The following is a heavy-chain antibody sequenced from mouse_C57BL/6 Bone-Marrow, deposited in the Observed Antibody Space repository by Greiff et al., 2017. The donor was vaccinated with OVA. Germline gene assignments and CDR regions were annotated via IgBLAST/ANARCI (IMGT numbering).Heavy chain of an antibody. CDR3: ARVPRWLLPPWFAY. V-gene: IGHV1-26*01. CDR2: INPNNGGT. D-gene: IGHD2-3*01. Sequence: VQLQQSGPELVKPGASVKISCKASGYTFTDYYMNWVKQSHGKSLEWIGDINPNNGGTSYNQKFKGKATLTVDKSSSTAYMELRSLTSEDSAVYYCARVPRWLLPPWFAYWGQGTLVTVSA. J-gene: IGHJ3*01. CDR1: GYTFTDYY.